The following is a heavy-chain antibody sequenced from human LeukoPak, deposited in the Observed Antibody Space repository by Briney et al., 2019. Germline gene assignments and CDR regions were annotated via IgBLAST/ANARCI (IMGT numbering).Heavy chain of an antibody. CDR3: AKDPRITISGVATSFDY. Sequence: GSLRLSCAASGFIFSGSVLYWVRQASGKGLEWVGRIRDKDNSYATAYAASVKGRFTISRDDSENTAYLQMSSLKTEDTAVYYCAKDPRITISGVATSFDYWGQGTLVTVSS. CDR2: IRDKDNSYAT. D-gene: IGHD3-3*01. V-gene: IGHV3-73*01. CDR1: GFIFSGSV. J-gene: IGHJ4*02.